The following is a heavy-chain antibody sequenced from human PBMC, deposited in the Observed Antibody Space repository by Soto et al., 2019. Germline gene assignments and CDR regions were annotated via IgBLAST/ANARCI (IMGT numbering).Heavy chain of an antibody. J-gene: IGHJ5*02. CDR3: ANSNDLWNGYSNWFDP. V-gene: IGHV3-23*01. Sequence: GGSLRLSCAASGFTFSSYAMSWVRQAPGKGLEWVSAIRGSGGSKYYVDSVKGRFTISRDNSKNLLYLQMNSLRAEDTAVYYCANSNDLWNGYSNWFDPWGQGTLVTVSS. D-gene: IGHD3-3*01. CDR2: IRGSGGSK. CDR1: GFTFSSYA.